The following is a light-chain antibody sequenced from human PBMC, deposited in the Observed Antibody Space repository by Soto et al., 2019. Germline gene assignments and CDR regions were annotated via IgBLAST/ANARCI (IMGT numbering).Light chain of an antibody. CDR1: QSVTSNY. CDR2: AAS. V-gene: IGKV3-20*01. CDR3: QKYGSAFT. Sequence: EIVLTQSPGTLSLSPGERATLSCRASQSVTSNYLAWYQHKPGQGLRLLIYAASSRATGIPDRFSGSGSGTDFTITISRLQTQGSALYYCQKYGSAFTFGPGTKVDIK. J-gene: IGKJ3*01.